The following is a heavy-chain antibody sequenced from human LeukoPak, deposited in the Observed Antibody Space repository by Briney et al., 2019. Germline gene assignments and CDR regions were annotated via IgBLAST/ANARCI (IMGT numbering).Heavy chain of an antibody. V-gene: IGHV4-4*02. Sequence: SETLSLTCDVSGGSISSNHWWSWVRQPPGKGLQWLGEIYHSGITNYSPSLKGRVTLAVDKIKNQFFLKLTSVTAADTATYFCARGEWGAGGQFWGQGTVVTVSS. D-gene: IGHD1-26*01. J-gene: IGHJ4*02. CDR2: IYHSGIT. CDR1: GGSISSNHW. CDR3: ARGEWGAGGQF.